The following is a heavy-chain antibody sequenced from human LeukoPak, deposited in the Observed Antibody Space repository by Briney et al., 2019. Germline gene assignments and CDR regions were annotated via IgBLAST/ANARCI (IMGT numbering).Heavy chain of an antibody. Sequence: PSETLSLTCTVSGGSISSYYWSWIRQPPGKGLEWIGYIYYSGSTNYNPSLKSRVTISVDTSKNQFSLKLSSVTAADTAVYYCARVRGSSGYWRKYYYYYMDVWGKGTTVTVSS. D-gene: IGHD3-22*01. V-gene: IGHV4-59*01. CDR1: GGSISSYY. CDR2: IYYSGST. CDR3: ARVRGSSGYWRKYYYYYMDV. J-gene: IGHJ6*03.